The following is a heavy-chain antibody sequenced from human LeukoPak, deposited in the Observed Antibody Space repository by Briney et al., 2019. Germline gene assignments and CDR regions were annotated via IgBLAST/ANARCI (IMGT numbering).Heavy chain of an antibody. CDR2: ISYDGSNK. CDR3: ARGVVVVVAATSNWFDP. D-gene: IGHD2-15*01. V-gene: IGHV3-30*04. J-gene: IGHJ5*02. Sequence: GGSLRLSCAASGFTFSSYAMHWVRQAPGKGLEWVAVISYDGSNKYYADSVRGRFTISRDNSKNTLYLQMNSLRAEDTAVYYCARGVVVVVAATSNWFDPWGQGTLVTVSS. CDR1: GFTFSSYA.